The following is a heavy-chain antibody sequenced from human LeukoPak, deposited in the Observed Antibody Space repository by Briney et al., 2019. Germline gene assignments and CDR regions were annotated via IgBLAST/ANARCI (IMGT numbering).Heavy chain of an antibody. D-gene: IGHD7-27*01. Sequence: ASVKVSCKASGYTFTNYYIHWVRQAPGQGLEWMGGIIPIFGTANYAQKFQGRVTITADESTSTAYMELSSLRSEDTAVYYCARSPGSGAEYFQHWGQGTLVTVSS. J-gene: IGHJ1*01. V-gene: IGHV1-69*13. CDR3: ARSPGSGAEYFQH. CDR2: IIPIFGTA. CDR1: GYTFTNYY.